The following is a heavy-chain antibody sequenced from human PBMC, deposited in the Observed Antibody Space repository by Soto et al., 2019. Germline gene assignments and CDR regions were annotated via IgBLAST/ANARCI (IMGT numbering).Heavy chain of an antibody. V-gene: IGHV4-59*08. J-gene: IGHJ4*02. Sequence: SETLSLTCTVSGGSISNYYGSWIRQPPGKGLEWIGYIHYSGNTKYNPSLKNRVTISADTSKNQFSLKLSSVTAADTAVYYCARGHYDFWSGYFATIDFWGQGTLVTVSS. CDR1: GGSISNYY. CDR2: IHYSGNT. D-gene: IGHD3-3*01. CDR3: ARGHYDFWSGYFATIDF.